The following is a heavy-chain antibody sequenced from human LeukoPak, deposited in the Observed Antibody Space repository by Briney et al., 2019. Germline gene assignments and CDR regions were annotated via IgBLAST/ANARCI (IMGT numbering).Heavy chain of an antibody. Sequence: PGGSLRLSCAASGFTFSTYSMNWVRQAPGKGLEWVLFISGGGSYIYYAESVKGRFTISRDNAKNSLYLQMNSLRAEDTAIYYCARDRVASGRFGEVASWGQGTLVTVSS. CDR3: ARDRVASGRFGEVAS. J-gene: IGHJ5*02. CDR2: ISGGGSYI. CDR1: GFTFSTYS. D-gene: IGHD3-10*01. V-gene: IGHV3-21*01.